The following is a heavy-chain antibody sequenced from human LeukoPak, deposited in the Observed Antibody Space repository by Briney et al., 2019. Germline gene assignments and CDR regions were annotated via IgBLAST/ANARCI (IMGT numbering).Heavy chain of an antibody. CDR3: ARAFRYFDWSVAY. CDR2: ISSSGSTI. J-gene: IGHJ4*02. CDR1: GFTFSSYE. D-gene: IGHD3-9*01. V-gene: IGHV3-48*03. Sequence: QPGGSLRLSCAASGFTFSSYEMNWVRQAPGKGMEWVSYISSSGSTIYYADSVKGRFTISRDNAKNSLYLQMNSLRAEDTAVYYCARAFRYFDWSVAYWGQGTLVTVSS.